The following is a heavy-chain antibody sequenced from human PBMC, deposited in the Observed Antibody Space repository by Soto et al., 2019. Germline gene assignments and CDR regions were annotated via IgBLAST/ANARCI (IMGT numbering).Heavy chain of an antibody. D-gene: IGHD3-16*02. Sequence: PXATLSLTCAVYGGFLSESYWTWIRQPPGKGLEWVGEINHVGGTNYNPSLKSRVTMSVDTSQNQFSLRLISVTAADTATYFCVRISYQLPSSVLWLDPWGQGTPVTVSS. V-gene: IGHV4-34*01. CDR3: VRISYQLPSSVLWLDP. CDR1: GGFLSESY. CDR2: INHVGGT. J-gene: IGHJ5*02.